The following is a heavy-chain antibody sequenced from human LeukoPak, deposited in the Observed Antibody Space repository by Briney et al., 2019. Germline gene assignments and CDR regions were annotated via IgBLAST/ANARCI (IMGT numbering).Heavy chain of an antibody. CDR2: IGSNAYGGPT. Sequence: PGGSLRLSCIASGFTFEDSAVSWVRQAPGRGLEWIAFIGSNAYGGPTEYAASVKGRFSISRDDSQSIVYLQMNRLRAEATAVYYCAKSASLTVTEGVGDFDYWGQGTLVTVSS. V-gene: IGHV3-49*04. CDR3: AKSASLTVTEGVGDFDY. J-gene: IGHJ4*02. CDR1: GFTFEDSA. D-gene: IGHD4-17*01.